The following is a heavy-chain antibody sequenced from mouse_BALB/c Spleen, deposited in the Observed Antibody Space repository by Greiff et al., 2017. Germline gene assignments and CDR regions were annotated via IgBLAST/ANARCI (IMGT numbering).Heavy chain of an antibody. J-gene: IGHJ2*01. D-gene: IGHD2-14*01. CDR1: GFSLTSYG. V-gene: IGHV2-9*02. CDR2: IWAGGST. CDR3: ARGYDGFRYYFDY. Sequence: VQLQQSGPGLVAPSQSLSITCTVSGFSLTSYGVHWVRQPPGKGLEWLGVIWAGGSTNYNSALMSRLSISKDNSKSQVFLKMNSLQTDDTAMYYCARGYDGFRYYFDYWGQGTTLTVSS.